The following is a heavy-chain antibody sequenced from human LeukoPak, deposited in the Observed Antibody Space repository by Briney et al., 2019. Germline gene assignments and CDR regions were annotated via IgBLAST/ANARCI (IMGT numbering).Heavy chain of an antibody. CDR2: ISSSSSYI. CDR1: GFTFSSYS. D-gene: IGHD2-2*01. J-gene: IGHJ3*02. Sequence: GGSLRLSCAASGFTFSSYSMNWVRQAPGKGLEWVSSISSSSSYIYYADSVKGRFTISRDNAKNSLYLQMNSLRAEDTAVYYCAKDYCSSTSCYSSAFDIWGQGTMVTVSS. V-gene: IGHV3-21*01. CDR3: AKDYCSSTSCYSSAFDI.